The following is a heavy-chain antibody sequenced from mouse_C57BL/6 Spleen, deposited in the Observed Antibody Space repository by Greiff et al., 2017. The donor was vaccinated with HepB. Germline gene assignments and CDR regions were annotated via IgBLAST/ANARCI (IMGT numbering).Heavy chain of an antibody. CDR2: ISNGGGST. CDR1: GFTFSDYY. J-gene: IGHJ3*01. CDR3: ARLGGSAWFAY. V-gene: IGHV5-12*01. Sequence: EVKVVESGGGLVQPGGSLKLSCAASGFTFSDYYMYWVRQTPEKRLEWVAYISNGGGSTYYPDTVKGRVTISRDNAKNTLYLQMSRLKSEDTAMYYCARLGGSAWFAYWGQGTLVTVSA.